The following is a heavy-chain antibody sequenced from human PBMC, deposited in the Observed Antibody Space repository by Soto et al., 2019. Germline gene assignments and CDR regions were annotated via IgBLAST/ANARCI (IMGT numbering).Heavy chain of an antibody. D-gene: IGHD4-17*01. CDR3: ARDLRFQGHDYADYLGYGMDV. CDR1: GGSISPYY. J-gene: IGHJ6*02. Sequence: SETLSLTCTVSGGSISPYYWSWIRQPPGKGLEWIGFIYYSGRTSYNPSLKSRVTISVDTSKNQFSLNLSTVTAADTAVYYCARDLRFQGHDYADYLGYGMDVWGQGTTVTVSS. CDR2: IYYSGRT. V-gene: IGHV4-59*01.